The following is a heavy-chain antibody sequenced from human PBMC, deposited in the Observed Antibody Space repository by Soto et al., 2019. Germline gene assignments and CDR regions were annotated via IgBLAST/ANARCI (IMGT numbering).Heavy chain of an antibody. J-gene: IGHJ4*02. CDR3: ARADYATGSYYPDY. CDR2: ISNSGRT. Sequence: QVQLQESGPGLVKPSQTLSLTCTVSGGSVRRGNYYWSWIRQFPGKGLEWIGYISNSGRTHYNRSLMSRITILVDTSKNQFFLELRSVTAADTALYYCARADYATGSYYPDYWGQGTLVTVSS. CDR1: GGSVRRGNYY. D-gene: IGHD3-10*01. V-gene: IGHV4-31*03.